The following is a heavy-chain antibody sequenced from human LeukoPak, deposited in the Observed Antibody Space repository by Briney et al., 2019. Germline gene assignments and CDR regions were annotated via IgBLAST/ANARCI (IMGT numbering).Heavy chain of an antibody. CDR3: ARGRITMIVVVKRRAYYFDY. V-gene: IGHV4-34*01. CDR2: INHSGST. CDR1: GGSFSGYY. D-gene: IGHD3-22*01. Sequence: NPSETLSLTCAVYGGSFSGYYWSWIRQPPGKGLEWIGEINHSGSTNYNPSLKSRVTISVDTSKNQFSLKLSSVTAADTAVYYCARGRITMIVVVKRRAYYFDYWGQGTLVTVSS. J-gene: IGHJ4*02.